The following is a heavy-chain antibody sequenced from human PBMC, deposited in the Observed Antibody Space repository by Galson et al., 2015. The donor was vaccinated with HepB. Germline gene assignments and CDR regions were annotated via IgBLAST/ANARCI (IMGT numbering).Heavy chain of an antibody. D-gene: IGHD2-15*01. CDR3: ARDLLGDAFDI. V-gene: IGHV4-31*03. CDR1: GGSISSGGYY. Sequence: TLSLTCTVSGGSISSGGYYWSWIRQHPGKGLEWIGYIYYSGSTYYNPSLKCRVTISVDTSKNQFSLKLSSVTAADTAVYYCARDLLGDAFDIWGQGTMVTVSS. J-gene: IGHJ3*02. CDR2: IYYSGST.